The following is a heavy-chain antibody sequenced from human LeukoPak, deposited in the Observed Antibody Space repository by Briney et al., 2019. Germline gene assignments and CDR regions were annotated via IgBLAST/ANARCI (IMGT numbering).Heavy chain of an antibody. Sequence: SETLSLTCTVSGGSISSYYWSWIRQPAGKGLEWIGRIYTSGSTNYNPSLKSRVTISVDTSKNQFSPKLSSVTAADTAVYYCARDVYSSSWYAYYYYMDVWGKGTTVTVSS. V-gene: IGHV4-4*07. J-gene: IGHJ6*03. CDR2: IYTSGST. D-gene: IGHD6-13*01. CDR1: GGSISSYY. CDR3: ARDVYSSSWYAYYYYMDV.